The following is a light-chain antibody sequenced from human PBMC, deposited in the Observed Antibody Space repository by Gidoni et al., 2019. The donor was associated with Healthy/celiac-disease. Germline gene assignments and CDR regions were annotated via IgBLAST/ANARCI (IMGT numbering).Light chain of an antibody. CDR1: RSNIGNNA. CDR2: YDD. J-gene: IGLJ3*02. CDR3: AAWDDSLNGRV. Sequence: QSVLTQPPSVSAAPRQRVTISCSGSRSNIGNNAVNWYQQLPGKAPKLLIYYDDLLPSGVSVRFSGSKSGTSASLAISGLQSEDEADYYCAAWDDSLNGRVFGGGTKLTVL. V-gene: IGLV1-36*01.